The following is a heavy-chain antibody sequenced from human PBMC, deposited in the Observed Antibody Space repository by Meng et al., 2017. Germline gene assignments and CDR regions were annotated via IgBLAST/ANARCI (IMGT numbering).Heavy chain of an antibody. CDR1: GFTFSSYA. CDR2: ISYDGSNK. Sequence: GESLKISCAASGFTFSSYAMHWVRQAPGKGLEWVAVISYDGSNKYYADFVKGRFTISRDNSKNTLYLQMNSLRAEDTAVYYCARDESLRFLEWLLNFTTYYYYGMDVWGQGTTVTVSS. D-gene: IGHD3-3*01. CDR3: ARDESLRFLEWLLNFTTYYYYGMDV. J-gene: IGHJ6*02. V-gene: IGHV3-30*01.